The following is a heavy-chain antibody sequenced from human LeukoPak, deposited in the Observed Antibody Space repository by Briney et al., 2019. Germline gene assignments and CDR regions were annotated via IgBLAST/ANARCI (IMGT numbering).Heavy chain of an antibody. V-gene: IGHV1-8*01. D-gene: IGHD6-13*01. CDR2: MNPNSGNT. J-gene: IGHJ4*02. CDR3: ARGRSIAAAGTISY. Sequence: ASVKVSCRASGYTFTSYDINWVRQATGQGLEWMGWMNPNSGNTGYAQKFQGRVTMTRNTSISTAYMELSSLRSEDTAVYYRARGRSIAAAGTISYWGQGTLVTVSP. CDR1: GYTFTSYD.